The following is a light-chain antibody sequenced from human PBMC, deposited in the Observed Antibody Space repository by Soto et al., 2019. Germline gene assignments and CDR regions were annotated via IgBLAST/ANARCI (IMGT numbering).Light chain of an antibody. CDR1: QGISNY. V-gene: IGKV1-27*01. CDR3: QKYNSAPRT. CDR2: AAS. Sequence: DIQMTRSPSSLSASVGDRVTITCRASQGISNYLAWYQQKPGKVPKLLIYAASTLQSGVPSRFSGSGSGTDFTITISSLQPEDVATYYCQKYNSAPRTFGQGTKVEIK. J-gene: IGKJ1*01.